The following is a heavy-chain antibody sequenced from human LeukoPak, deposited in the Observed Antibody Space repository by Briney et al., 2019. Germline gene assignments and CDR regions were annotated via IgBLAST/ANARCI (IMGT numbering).Heavy chain of an antibody. J-gene: IGHJ6*03. V-gene: IGHV3-7*01. Sequence: PGRSLRLSRTASGFTAHYWLNGVRQSPGKGREWVANINRVGRVQHYVVSVEGRFTISRDSAKNSLALQMHSLRAEDTAVYYCTGGSDKVLSGEYYYYMDVWGTGTTVAVSS. CDR1: GFTAHYW. D-gene: IGHD2/OR15-2a*01. CDR2: INRVGRVQ. CDR3: TGGSDKVLSGEYYYYMDV.